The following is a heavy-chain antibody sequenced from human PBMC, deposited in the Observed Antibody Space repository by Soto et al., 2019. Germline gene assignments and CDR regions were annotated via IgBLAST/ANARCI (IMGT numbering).Heavy chain of an antibody. CDR3: AKEPSGGYDFWSGYYPDNWFDP. CDR1: GFTFSSYA. J-gene: IGHJ5*02. D-gene: IGHD3-3*01. CDR2: ISGSGGST. V-gene: IGHV3-23*01. Sequence: GGSLRLSCAASGFTFSSYAMSWVRQAPGKGLEWVSAISGSGGSTYYADSVKGRFTISRDNSKNTLYLQMNSLRAEDTAVYYCAKEPSGGYDFWSGYYPDNWFDPWGQGTLVTVSS.